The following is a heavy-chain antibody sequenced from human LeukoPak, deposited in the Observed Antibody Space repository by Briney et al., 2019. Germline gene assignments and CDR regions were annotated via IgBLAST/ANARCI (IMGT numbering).Heavy chain of an antibody. CDR3: ARPTHSGTSYDAFGI. D-gene: IGHD1-26*01. V-gene: IGHV4-59*08. CDR1: GGSISKYY. J-gene: IGHJ3*02. CDR2: VYNDVST. Sequence: PSETLSLTCTVSGGSISKYYCTWILQPPAKGLELIGNVYNDVSTNYNPSLKTRATISVDTSKNQFSLKLSFVTVADTAVYYCARPTHSGTSYDAFGIWGQGTMVTVSS.